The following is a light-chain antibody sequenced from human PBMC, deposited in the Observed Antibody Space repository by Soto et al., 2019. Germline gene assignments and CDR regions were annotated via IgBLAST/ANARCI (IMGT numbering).Light chain of an antibody. V-gene: IGKV3-20*01. J-gene: IGKJ3*01. CDR2: GAF. Sequence: EIVLTQSPGTLSLSPGERATLSCRASQSFSSSYLAWYQQKPGQAPRLLIYGAFSRATGIPDRFSGSGSGTDFSLTISSLEPEDFAVYYCQHCGSALFTFGPGTRVDVK. CDR1: QSFSSSY. CDR3: QHCGSALFT.